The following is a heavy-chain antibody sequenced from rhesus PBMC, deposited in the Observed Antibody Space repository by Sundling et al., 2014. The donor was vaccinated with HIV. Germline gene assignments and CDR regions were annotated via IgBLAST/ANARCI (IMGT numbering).Heavy chain of an antibody. J-gene: IGHJ4*01. CDR2: ISETGTGR. D-gene: IGHD1-1-1*01. CDR3: ARDQYSWNSLDY. CDR1: GFRFSAYF. V-gene: IGHV3-59*01. Sequence: EVRLVDSGGGLARPGGSLRLSCAASGFRFSAYFMHWVRQTPGKGLEWVSGISETGTGRYYVDSVKGRFTISRDNAKNTLSLQMDSLRLEDTGVYYCARDQYSWNSLDYWGQGVLVTVSS.